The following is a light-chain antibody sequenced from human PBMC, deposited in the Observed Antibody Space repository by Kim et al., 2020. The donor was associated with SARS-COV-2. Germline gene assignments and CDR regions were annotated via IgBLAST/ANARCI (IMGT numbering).Light chain of an antibody. Sequence: SLGQSCTISRTGPGSKVGRSIYVSWYQQHPGKAPKLVIYDVSKRPSGVPDRFSGSKSGNTASLTISGLQAEDEADYYCCSYAGSWVFGGGTQLTVL. V-gene: IGLV2-11*01. CDR3: CSYAGSWV. CDR2: DVS. J-gene: IGLJ3*02. CDR1: GSKVGRSIY.